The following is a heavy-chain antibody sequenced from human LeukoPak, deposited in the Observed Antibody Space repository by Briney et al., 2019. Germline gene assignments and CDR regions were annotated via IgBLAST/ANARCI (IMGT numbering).Heavy chain of an antibody. CDR3: ATRASPSFYYAMDV. CDR1: GGTFSSYA. V-gene: IGHV1-8*02. Sequence: ASVKVSCKASGGTFSSYAISWVRQAPGQGLEWMGWMNPNSGDAGYMEKLQGRVTMTRNTSISTAYMELSSLRSEDTAVYYCATRASPSFYYAMDVWGQGTTVTVSS. J-gene: IGHJ6*02. CDR2: MNPNSGDA.